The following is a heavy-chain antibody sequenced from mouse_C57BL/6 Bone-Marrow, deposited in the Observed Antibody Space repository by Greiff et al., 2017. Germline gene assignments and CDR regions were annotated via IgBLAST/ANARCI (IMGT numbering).Heavy chain of an antibody. Sequence: QVQLQQPGAELVKPGASVKMSCKTSGYTFTSYWITWVKQRPGQGLEWIGDIYPGSGSTNYNEKFKSKATLTVDTSSSTASMQLSSLTSEDSAIYYCARPYYGNYWYFDFWGTGTTVTVSS. CDR2: IYPGSGST. J-gene: IGHJ1*03. D-gene: IGHD2-10*01. CDR3: ARPYYGNYWYFDF. V-gene: IGHV1-55*01. CDR1: GYTFTSYW.